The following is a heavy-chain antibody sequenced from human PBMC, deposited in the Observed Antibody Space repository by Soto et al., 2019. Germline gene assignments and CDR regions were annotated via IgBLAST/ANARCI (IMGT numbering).Heavy chain of an antibody. CDR3: ARAAALGYYYYYMDV. J-gene: IGHJ6*03. D-gene: IGHD6-13*01. Sequence: QVQLVQSGAEVKKPGASVKVSCKASGYTFTSYYMHWVRQAPGQGLEWMGIINPSGGSTSYAQKFQGRVTMTWDTSTSTVYMELSSLRSEDTAVYYCARAAALGYYYYYMDVWGKGTTVTVSS. CDR2: INPSGGST. V-gene: IGHV1-46*03. CDR1: GYTFTSYY.